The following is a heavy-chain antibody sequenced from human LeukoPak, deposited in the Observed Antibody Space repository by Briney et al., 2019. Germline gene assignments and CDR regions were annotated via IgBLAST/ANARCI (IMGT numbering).Heavy chain of an antibody. CDR2: ISYDGSNK. J-gene: IGHJ6*03. CDR1: GFTFSSYA. D-gene: IGHD3-10*01. CDR3: ARDGLFGSGSYYKPVVYYYMDV. V-gene: IGHV3-30*04. Sequence: GGSLRLSCAASGFTFSSYAMHWVRQAPGKGLEWVAVISYDGSNKYYADSVKGRFTISRDNSKNTLYLQMNSLRAEDTAVYYCARDGLFGSGSYYKPVVYYYMDVWGKGTTVTISS.